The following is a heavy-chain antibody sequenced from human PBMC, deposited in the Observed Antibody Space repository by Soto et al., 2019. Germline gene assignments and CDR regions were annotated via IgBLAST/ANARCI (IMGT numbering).Heavy chain of an antibody. CDR2: ITVFNGNT. D-gene: IGHD2-2*02. CDR1: DYTFTGYG. V-gene: IGHV1-18*04. CDR3: AREYWSSSTCDTRGFVGMDV. J-gene: IGHJ6*02. Sequence: ASVKVSCKATDYTFTGYGISWVRQAPGQGREWMGWITVFNGNTHYAQKLQGRVTMTTDTSTSTADMEVRRLRSDETAVYYCAREYWSSSTCDTRGFVGMDVWGQGTTVTVSS.